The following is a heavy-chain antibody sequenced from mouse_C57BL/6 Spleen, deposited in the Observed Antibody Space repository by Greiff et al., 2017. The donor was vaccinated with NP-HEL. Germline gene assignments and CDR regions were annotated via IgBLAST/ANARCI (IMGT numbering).Heavy chain of an antibody. J-gene: IGHJ1*03. CDR1: GFTFSSYA. CDR2: ISDGGSYT. CDR3: ARGGSNYLRYFDV. Sequence: EVKLQESGGGLVKPGGSLKLSCAASGFTFSSYAMSWVRQTPEKRLEWVATISDGGSYTYYPDNVKGRFTISRDNAKNNLYLQMSHLKAEDTAMYYCARGGSNYLRYFDVWGTGTTVTVSS. V-gene: IGHV5-4*03. D-gene: IGHD2-5*01.